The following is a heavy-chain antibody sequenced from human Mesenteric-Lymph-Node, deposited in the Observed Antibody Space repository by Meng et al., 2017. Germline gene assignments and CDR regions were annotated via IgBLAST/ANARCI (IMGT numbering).Heavy chain of an antibody. CDR3: ARGGVMVVSPLHLDY. V-gene: IGHV1-18*01. CDR1: GYTFTNYG. J-gene: IGHJ4*02. CDR2: ISAYNGNT. Sequence: QVQLVQSGAEVKKPGASVKVACKVSGYTFTNYGISVVRQAPGQGLEWMGWISAYNGNTNYAQKFQGRVTMTTDTSTSTAYLDLRSLRSDDTAVYYCARGGVMVVSPLHLDYWGQGTLVTVSS. D-gene: IGHD2-8*02.